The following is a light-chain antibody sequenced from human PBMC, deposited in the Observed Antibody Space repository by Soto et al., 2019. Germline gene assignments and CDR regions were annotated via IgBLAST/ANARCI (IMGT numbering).Light chain of an antibody. CDR2: TTN. CDR1: TGAVSSGYY. V-gene: IGLV7-43*01. CDR3: LLYYRGAKNWV. J-gene: IGLJ3*02. Sequence: QAVVTQEPSLTVSPGGTVTLTCASRTGAVSSGYYPNWFQQKPGQAPRALIYTTNKRHSWTPARFSGSLLGDKAALTLSGVQPEDEAEYSCLLYYRGAKNWVFGGGTKLTVL.